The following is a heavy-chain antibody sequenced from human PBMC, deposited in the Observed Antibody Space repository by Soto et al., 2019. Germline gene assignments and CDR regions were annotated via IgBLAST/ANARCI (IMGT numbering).Heavy chain of an antibody. J-gene: IGHJ5*02. Sequence: ASVKVSCKASGYIFSANYIHWVRQAPGQGLEWLGWINPHSGATNYAQKFLGRVTMSADTSASTAYMDLARLKSDDTAVYFCAGMPYTSGLRFDPWGPGTLVTVSS. CDR3: AGMPYTSGLRFDP. V-gene: IGHV1-2*02. CDR1: GYIFSANY. CDR2: INPHSGAT. D-gene: IGHD6-19*01.